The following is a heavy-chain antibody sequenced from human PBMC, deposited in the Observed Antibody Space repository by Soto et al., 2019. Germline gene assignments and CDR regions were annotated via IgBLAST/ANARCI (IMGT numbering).Heavy chain of an antibody. D-gene: IGHD3-22*01. V-gene: IGHV5-10-1*01. J-gene: IGHJ4*02. CDR1: GYSFAGYW. Sequence: GESLKISCKGSGYSFAGYWITWVRQKPGKGLEWWGRIDPSDSQTHYSPSFRGHVTISVTKSITTVFLQWSSLRASDTAMYYCARQIYDSDTGPNFQYYFDSWGQGTPVTVSS. CDR2: IDPSDSQT. CDR3: ARQIYDSDTGPNFQYYFDS.